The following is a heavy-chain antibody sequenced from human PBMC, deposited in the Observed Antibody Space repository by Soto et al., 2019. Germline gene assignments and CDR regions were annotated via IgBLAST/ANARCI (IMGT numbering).Heavy chain of an antibody. V-gene: IGHV2-70*11. J-gene: IGHJ6*03. Sequence: SGPTLVNPTQTLTLTCTFSGFSLSTSGMCVSWIRQPPGKALEWLARIDWDDDKYYSTSLKTRLTISKDTSKNQVVLTMTNMDPVDTATYYCARIRHSSSPNNYYYYYYMDAWGKGTKVTFSS. CDR2: IDWDDDK. D-gene: IGHD6-13*01. CDR1: GFSLSTSGMC. CDR3: ARIRHSSSPNNYYYYYYMDA.